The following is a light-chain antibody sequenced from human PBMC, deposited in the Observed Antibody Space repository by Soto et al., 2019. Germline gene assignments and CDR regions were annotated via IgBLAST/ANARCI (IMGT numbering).Light chain of an antibody. Sequence: QSVLTQPASVSGSPGQSITISCTGTSSDVGSYNLFSWYQQNPGKAPKRMIYEVSQRPSGVSHRFSGSKSGNTASLTISGLQAEEEAAYYCCSYAGRSTLVFGGGTKVTVL. V-gene: IGLV2-23*02. CDR1: SSDVGSYNL. CDR3: CSYAGRSTLV. CDR2: EVS. J-gene: IGLJ2*01.